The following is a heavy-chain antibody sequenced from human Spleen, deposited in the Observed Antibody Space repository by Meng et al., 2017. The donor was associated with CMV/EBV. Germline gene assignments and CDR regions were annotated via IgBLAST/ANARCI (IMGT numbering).Heavy chain of an antibody. D-gene: IGHD6-19*01. V-gene: IGHV3-74*01. CDR1: GFTFSTYE. Sequence: GESLKISCAASGFTFSTYEMNWVRQAPGKGLVWVSRINSDGSSTSYADSVKGRFTISRDNAKNTLYLQMNSLRAEDTAVYYCARDLSGRAWLPSGCLDYWGQGTLVTVSS. J-gene: IGHJ4*02. CDR2: INSDGSST. CDR3: ARDLSGRAWLPSGCLDY.